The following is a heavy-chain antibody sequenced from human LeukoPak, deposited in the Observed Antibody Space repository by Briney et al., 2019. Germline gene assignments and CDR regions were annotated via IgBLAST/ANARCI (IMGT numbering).Heavy chain of an antibody. J-gene: IGHJ4*02. CDR2: ISSSSSYI. Sequence: GGSLRLSCAASGFTFSSYSMNWVRQAPGKGLEWVSSISSSSSYIYYADSVKGRFTISRDNAKSSLYLQMNSLRAEDTAVYYCASGPWFGESADYWGQGTLVTVSS. D-gene: IGHD3-10*01. V-gene: IGHV3-21*01. CDR1: GFTFSSYS. CDR3: ASGPWFGESADY.